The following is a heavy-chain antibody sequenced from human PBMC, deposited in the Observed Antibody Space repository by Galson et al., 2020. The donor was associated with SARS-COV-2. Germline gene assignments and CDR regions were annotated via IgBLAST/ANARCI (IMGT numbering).Heavy chain of an antibody. D-gene: IGHD3-22*01. J-gene: IGHJ4*02. CDR1: GFTFSSYA. CDR2: ICGSGSAT. CDR3: AKRHRDSSGFDY. Sequence: GESLKISCAASGFTFSSYAMNWLRQAPGKGLEWVSGICGSGSATYYAGSVKGRFTISRDNSQNTLYLQMNGLRAEDTAIYYCAKRHRDSSGFDYWGQGARVTVSS. V-gene: IGHV3-23*01.